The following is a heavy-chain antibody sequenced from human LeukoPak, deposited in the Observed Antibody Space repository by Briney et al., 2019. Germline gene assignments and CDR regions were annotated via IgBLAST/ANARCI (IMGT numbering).Heavy chain of an antibody. V-gene: IGHV3-66*01. Sequence: GGSLRLSCAASGFTVSSNYMSWVRQAPGKGLEWVSVIYSGGSTYYADSVKGRFTISRDNSKNTLYLQMNSPRAEDTAVYYCARDSDYDSSGYYYEPFDYWGQGTLVTVSS. D-gene: IGHD3-22*01. J-gene: IGHJ4*02. CDR1: GFTVSSNY. CDR3: ARDSDYDSSGYYYEPFDY. CDR2: IYSGGST.